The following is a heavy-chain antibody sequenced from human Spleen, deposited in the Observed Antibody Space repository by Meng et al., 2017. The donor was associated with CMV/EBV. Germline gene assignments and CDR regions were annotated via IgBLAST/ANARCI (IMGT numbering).Heavy chain of an antibody. CDR3: AILYSSSTGVDS. Sequence: ASVKVSCKASGYTFTAYHVHWVRHAPGQGLEWMGWINPNTGGTKYAQKFQGRVTMTRDTSISTAYMALSSLNPGGTAVYYCAILYSSSTGVDSWGQGTLVTVSS. V-gene: IGHV1-2*02. D-gene: IGHD6-6*01. CDR1: GYTFTAYH. CDR2: INPNTGGT. J-gene: IGHJ4*02.